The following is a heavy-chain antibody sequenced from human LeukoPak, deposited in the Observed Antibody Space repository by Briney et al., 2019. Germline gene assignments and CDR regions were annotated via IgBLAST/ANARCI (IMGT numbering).Heavy chain of an antibody. V-gene: IGHV3-7*01. J-gene: IGHJ4*02. CDR1: GFTFSSYW. Sequence: GGSLRLSCAASGFTFSSYWMSWVRQAPGKGLEWVANIKQDGSEKYYVDSVKGRFTISRDNAKNSLYLQMNSLRAEDTAVYYCARDGFSGWYTESLYWGQGTLVTVSS. CDR3: ARDGFSGWYTESLY. D-gene: IGHD6-19*01. CDR2: IKQDGSEK.